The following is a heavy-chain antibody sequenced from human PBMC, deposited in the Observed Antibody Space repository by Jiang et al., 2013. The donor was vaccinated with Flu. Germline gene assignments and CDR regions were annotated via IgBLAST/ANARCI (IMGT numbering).Heavy chain of an antibody. CDR1: GFTFSSYS. CDR3: ARDCGGYCSSTSCYPCGFDP. V-gene: IGHV3-21*01. Sequence: LLESGGGLVKPGGSLRLSCAASGFTFSSYSMNWVRQAPGKGLEWVSSISSSSSYIYYADSVKGRFTISRDNAKNSLYLQMNSLRAEDTAVYYCARDCGGYCSSTSCYPCGFDPWGQGTLVTVSS. D-gene: IGHD2-2*01. J-gene: IGHJ5*02. CDR2: ISSSSSYI.